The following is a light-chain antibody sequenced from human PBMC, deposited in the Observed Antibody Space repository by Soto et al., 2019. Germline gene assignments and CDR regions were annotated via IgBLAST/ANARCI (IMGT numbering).Light chain of an antibody. CDR3: QQYGSSPPYT. V-gene: IGKV3-20*01. J-gene: IGKJ2*01. CDR2: GAS. CDR1: QSVSSSY. Sequence: EIVLTQSPGTLSLSPGERATLSCRASQSVSSSYLAWYQQKPGQAPRLLIYGASSRATGLPDRFSGSGSGTDFTLTISRLEPEDFAVYYCQQYGSSPPYTLGQGTKLESK.